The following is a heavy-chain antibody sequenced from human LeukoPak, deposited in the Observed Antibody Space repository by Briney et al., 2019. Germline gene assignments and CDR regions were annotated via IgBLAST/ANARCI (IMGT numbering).Heavy chain of an antibody. D-gene: IGHD3-9*01. CDR2: IYYSGST. J-gene: IGHJ4*02. CDR1: GGSISSYY. V-gene: IGHV4-59*01. Sequence: PSETLSLTCTVSGGSISSYYWSWIRQPPGKGLEWIGYIYYSGSTNYNPSLKSRVTISVDTSKNQFSLKLSSVTAADTAVYFCAREAGDYDILTGYTYFDYCRRRTKVTVCS. CDR3: AREAGDYDILTGYTYFDY.